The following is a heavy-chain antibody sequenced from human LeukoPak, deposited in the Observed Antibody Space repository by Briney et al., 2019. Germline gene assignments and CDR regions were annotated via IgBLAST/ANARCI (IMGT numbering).Heavy chain of an antibody. Sequence: NSGGSMRLSCAASGFTFSSYSMNWVRQAPGGWLEWVSSISSSSSYIYYADSVKGRFTISRDNAKNSLYLQMNSLRAEDTAVYYCARDFNAWLFGAFDIWGQGTMVTVSS. CDR2: ISSSSSYI. CDR3: ARDFNAWLFGAFDI. CDR1: GFTFSSYS. J-gene: IGHJ3*02. V-gene: IGHV3-21*01. D-gene: IGHD3-9*01.